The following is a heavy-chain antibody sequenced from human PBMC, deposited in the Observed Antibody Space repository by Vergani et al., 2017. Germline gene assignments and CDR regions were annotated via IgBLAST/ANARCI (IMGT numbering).Heavy chain of an antibody. D-gene: IGHD3-10*01. J-gene: IGHJ4*02. Sequence: QVQLQQWGAGVVKPSGTLSLTCAVFGESFSSFYWCWIRQPPGKGLEWIGEINNDGHTHYNTSLASRVTVSRATAKNQFSLHLMSVTAADTAMYYCAVRPRVNLVGGEIVTKRTFDYWSQGSLVTVSS. CDR2: INNDGHT. CDR3: AVRPRVNLVGGEIVTKRTFDY. V-gene: IGHV4-34*02. CDR1: GESFSSFY.